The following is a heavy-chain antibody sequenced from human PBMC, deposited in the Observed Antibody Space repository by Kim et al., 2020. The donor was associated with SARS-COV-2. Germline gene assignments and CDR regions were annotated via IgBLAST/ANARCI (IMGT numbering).Heavy chain of an antibody. D-gene: IGHD3-22*01. V-gene: IGHV3-30*04. CDR2: ISFDEKDK. CDR3: ARPQNPWGSSGFFYPYFDP. Sequence: GGSLRLSCEASGFSLNSFSIHWVRQTPDKGLEWVAVISFDEKDKYYGDAVKGRFIVSRDISRRTLSLEMNDLQVEDTAMYFCARPQNPWGSSGFFYPYFDPWGQG. J-gene: IGHJ5*02. CDR1: GFSLNSFS.